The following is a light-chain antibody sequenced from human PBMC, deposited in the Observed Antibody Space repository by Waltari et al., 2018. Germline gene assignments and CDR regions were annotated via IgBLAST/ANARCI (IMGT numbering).Light chain of an antibody. CDR3: ATWDDRLTAV. Sequence: QSILTQPPSASGTPGRTVTISCSGSNSNVGANSVCWYQQLPGTAPKLLIFGNNQRPSGVPALCPGSKSGTSASLAIRGLRSEDEADYYCATWDDRLTAVFGGGTKLTVL. CDR2: GNN. CDR1: NSNVGANS. J-gene: IGLJ2*01. V-gene: IGLV1-47*01.